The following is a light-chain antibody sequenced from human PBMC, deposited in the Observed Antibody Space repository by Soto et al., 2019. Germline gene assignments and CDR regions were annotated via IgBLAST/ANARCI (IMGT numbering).Light chain of an antibody. CDR1: SSDVGGYNY. CDR2: DVS. J-gene: IGLJ2*01. V-gene: IGLV2-14*03. CDR3: SSYTSSSTVI. Sequence: QSALTQPASVSGSPGQSIAISCTGSSSDVGGYNYVSWYQQHSGKAPKLMIYDVSSRPSGVSDRFSGSKSGNTASLTISGHQAEDEAEYYCSSYTSSSTVIFGGGTKLTVL.